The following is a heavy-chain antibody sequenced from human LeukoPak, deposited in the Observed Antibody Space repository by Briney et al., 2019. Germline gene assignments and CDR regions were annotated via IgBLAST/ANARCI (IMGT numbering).Heavy chain of an antibody. CDR3: ARVSTTVTCYFDY. CDR2: INPNSGGT. D-gene: IGHD4-17*01. V-gene: IGHV1-2*02. J-gene: IGHJ4*02. CDR1: GYTFTGYY. Sequence: GASVKVSCKASGYTFTGYYMHWVRQAPGQGLEWMGWINPNSGGTNYAQKFQGRVTMTRDTSISTAYMALSRLRSDDTAVYYCARVSTTVTCYFDYWGQGTLVTVSS.